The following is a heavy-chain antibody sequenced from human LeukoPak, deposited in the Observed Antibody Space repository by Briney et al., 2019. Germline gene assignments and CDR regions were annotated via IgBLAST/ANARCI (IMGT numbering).Heavy chain of an antibody. Sequence: GRSLRLCCAASGFTFDDYAMHWVRQAPGKGLEWVSGISWNSGSIGYADSVKGRFTISRDNAKNSLYLQMNSLRAEDTALYYCAKVGGDYSSSWYGTFDYWGQGTLVTVSS. CDR3: AKVGGDYSSSWYGTFDY. CDR2: ISWNSGSI. CDR1: GFTFDDYA. V-gene: IGHV3-9*01. D-gene: IGHD6-13*01. J-gene: IGHJ4*02.